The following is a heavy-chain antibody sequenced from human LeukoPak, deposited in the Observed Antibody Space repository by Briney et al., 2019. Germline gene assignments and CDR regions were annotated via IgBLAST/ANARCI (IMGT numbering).Heavy chain of an antibody. J-gene: IGHJ4*02. V-gene: IGHV3-21*01. CDR2: ISSSSSNI. CDR3: ARVNSGSYGGYFDY. D-gene: IGHD1-26*01. Sequence: PGGSLRLSCAASGFTFSGYSMNWVRQAPGKGLEWVSSISSSSSNIYYADSVKGRFTISRDNAKNSLYLQMNSLRAEDTAVYYCARVNSGSYGGYFDYWGQGTLVTVSS. CDR1: GFTFSGYS.